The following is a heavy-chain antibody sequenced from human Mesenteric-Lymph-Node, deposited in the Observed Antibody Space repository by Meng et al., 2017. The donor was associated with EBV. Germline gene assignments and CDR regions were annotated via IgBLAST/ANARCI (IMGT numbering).Heavy chain of an antibody. D-gene: IGHD2-15*01. V-gene: IGHV4-4*02. CDR2: IYHSGST. CDR3: ARVAYCSGGSCYLYYFDY. CDR1: GGSISSSNW. Sequence: VQPQGPGPRLGKPLGTLSPPCAVSGGSISSSNWWSWVRQPPGKGLGWIGEIYHSGSTNYNPSLKSRVTISVDKSKNQFSLKLSSVTAADTAVYYCARVAYCSGGSCYLYYFDYWGQGTLVTVSS. J-gene: IGHJ4*02.